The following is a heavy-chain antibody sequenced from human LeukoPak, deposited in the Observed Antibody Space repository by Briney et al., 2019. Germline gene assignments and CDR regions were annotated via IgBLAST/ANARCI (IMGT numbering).Heavy chain of an antibody. D-gene: IGHD4-17*01. J-gene: IGHJ4*02. Sequence: PGGSLRLSCAASGFNFSNHNMNWVRQAPGKGLEWVSSISSRSSYIYYADSLKGRFTISRDNAKNTLYLQMNSLRAEDTAVYYCARGGLYGDYWGQGTLVTVSS. CDR3: ARGGLYGDY. CDR1: GFNFSNHN. V-gene: IGHV3-21*01. CDR2: ISSRSSYI.